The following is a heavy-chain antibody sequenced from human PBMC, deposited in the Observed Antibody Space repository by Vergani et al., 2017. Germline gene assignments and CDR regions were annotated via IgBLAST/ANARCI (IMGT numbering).Heavy chain of an antibody. Sequence: EVQLLQSGGGVIQPGGSVRLSCAASGFTFSACPMTWVRQAPGKGLEWVSAISARYPSTYYADSVKGRFTISRDNSKNMLYLQMNSLRAEDTAVYYCARLSYSSSYYYYMDVWGKGTTVTVSS. CDR2: ISARYPST. CDR3: ARLSYSSSYYYYMDV. J-gene: IGHJ6*03. CDR1: GFTFSACP. D-gene: IGHD6-6*01. V-gene: IGHV3-23*01.